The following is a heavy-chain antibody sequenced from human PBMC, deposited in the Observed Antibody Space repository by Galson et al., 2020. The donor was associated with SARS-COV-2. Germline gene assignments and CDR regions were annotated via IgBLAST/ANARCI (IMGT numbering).Heavy chain of an antibody. CDR2: ISYDGSNK. V-gene: IGHV3-30*04. CDR1: GFTFSSYA. D-gene: IGHD1-7*01. Sequence: GGSLRLSCAASGFTFSSYAMHWVRQAPGKGLEWVAVISYDGSNKYYADSVKGLFTISRDNSKNTLYLQMNSLRAEDTAVYYCARPQGGNYGGPLDYWGQGTLVTVSS. J-gene: IGHJ4*02. CDR3: ARPQGGNYGGPLDY.